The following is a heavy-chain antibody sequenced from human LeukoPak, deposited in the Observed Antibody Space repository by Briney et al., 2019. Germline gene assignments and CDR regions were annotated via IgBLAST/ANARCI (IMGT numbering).Heavy chain of an antibody. CDR2: IIGSGGST. V-gene: IGHV3-23*01. CDR3: AKVIYYGSENVDF. D-gene: IGHD3-10*01. CDR1: GFTFSSYA. Sequence: WGSLRLSCAASGFTFSSYAMSWVRQAPGKGLEWVSSIIGSGGSTYYADSVNGRFTTSRDNSKNTLYLQINSLRAEDTALYYCAKVIYYGSENVDFWGQGTLVTVSS. J-gene: IGHJ4*02.